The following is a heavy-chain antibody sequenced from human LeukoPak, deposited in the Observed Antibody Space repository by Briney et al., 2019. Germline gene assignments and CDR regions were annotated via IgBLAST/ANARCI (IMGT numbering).Heavy chain of an antibody. CDR1: GYSFTSYW. CDR2: IYPGDSDP. V-gene: IGHV5-51*01. CDR3: ARHELLWFGELFSGWFDP. Sequence: GESLKISCKGSGYSFTSYWIGWVRQMPGKGLEWMGIIYPGDSDPRYSPSFQGQVTISADKSISTAYLQWSSLKASDTAMYYCARHELLWFGELFSGWFDPWGQGTLVTVSS. D-gene: IGHD3-10*01. J-gene: IGHJ5*02.